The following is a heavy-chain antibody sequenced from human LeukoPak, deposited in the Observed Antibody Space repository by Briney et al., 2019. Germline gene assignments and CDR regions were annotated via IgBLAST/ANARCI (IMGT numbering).Heavy chain of an antibody. CDR1: GGSFSGYY. CDR2: INHSGST. CDR3: ARGPRYYYGSGSYWGY. Sequence: SETLPLTCAVYGGSFSGYYWSWIRQPPGKGLEWIGEINHSGSTNYNPSLKSRVTISVDTSKNQFSLKLSSVTAADTAVYYCARGPRYYYGSGSYWGYWGQGTLVTVSS. J-gene: IGHJ4*02. V-gene: IGHV4-34*01. D-gene: IGHD3-10*01.